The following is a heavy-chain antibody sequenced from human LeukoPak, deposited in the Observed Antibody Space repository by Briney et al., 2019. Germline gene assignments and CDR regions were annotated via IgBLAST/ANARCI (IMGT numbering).Heavy chain of an antibody. V-gene: IGHV4-38-2*02. CDR2: IYHSGST. D-gene: IGHD6-19*01. J-gene: IGHJ5*02. CDR1: GYSISSDYY. Sequence: SETLSLTCTVSGYSISSDYYWGWIRQPPGRGLEWIGSIYHSGSTNYNPSLKSRVTISVDTSKNQFSLKLSSVTAADTAVYYCATKAVAFDNWFDPWGQGTLVTVSS. CDR3: ATKAVAFDNWFDP.